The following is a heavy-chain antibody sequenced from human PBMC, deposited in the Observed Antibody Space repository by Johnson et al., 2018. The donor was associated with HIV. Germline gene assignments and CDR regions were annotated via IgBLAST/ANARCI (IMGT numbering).Heavy chain of an antibody. CDR3: ARSVSIVVLPAATRGGAFDI. D-gene: IGHD2-2*01. V-gene: IGHV3-9*01. J-gene: IGHJ3*02. Sequence: VQLVESGGGLVQPGRSLRLSCAASGFTFDDYAMHWVRQAPGKGLEWVSSISWNSGSIDYAESVKGRFTISRDNAKNSLYLQMNSLRAEDTALYYCARSVSIVVLPAATRGGAFDIWGQGTIVTVSS. CDR1: GFTFDDYA. CDR2: ISWNSGSI.